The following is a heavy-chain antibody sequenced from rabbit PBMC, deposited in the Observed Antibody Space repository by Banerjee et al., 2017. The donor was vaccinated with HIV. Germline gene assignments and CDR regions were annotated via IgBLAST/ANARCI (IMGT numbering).Heavy chain of an antibody. CDR1: GFSFSSGYD. CDR2: IYSGDGST. CDR3: VRDDSGSGGYHFDL. V-gene: IGHV1S43*01. J-gene: IGHJ4*01. D-gene: IGHD1-1*01. Sequence: QQQLEESGGGLIKPGGTLTLTCKASGFSFSSGYDMCWVRQAPGKGPEWIACIYSGDGSTYYASWVNGRFTISRSTSLNTVTLHMTSLTAADTATYFCVRDDSGSGGYHFDLWGPGTLVTVS.